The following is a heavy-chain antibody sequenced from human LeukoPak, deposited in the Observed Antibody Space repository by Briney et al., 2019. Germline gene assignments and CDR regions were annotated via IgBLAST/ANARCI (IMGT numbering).Heavy chain of an antibody. CDR3: ARDLTDIVVVVGPLQYNLFDP. D-gene: IGHD2-15*01. CDR1: GYTFTSYG. V-gene: IGHV1-18*01. Sequence: ASVKVSCKASGYTFTSYGISWVRQAPGQGLEWMGWISAYNGNTNYAQKLQGRVTMNTDTSTSTAYMELRSLRSDDTAVYYCARDLTDIVVVVGPLQYNLFDPWGQGTLVTVSS. CDR2: ISAYNGNT. J-gene: IGHJ5*01.